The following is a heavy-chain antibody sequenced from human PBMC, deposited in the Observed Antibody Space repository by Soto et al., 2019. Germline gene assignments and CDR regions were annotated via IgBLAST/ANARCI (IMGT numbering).Heavy chain of an antibody. CDR2: INSDGSST. CDR1: GFTFSSYW. V-gene: IGHV3-74*01. D-gene: IGHD3-9*01. J-gene: IGHJ4*02. Sequence: EVQLVESGGGLVQPGGSLRLSCAASGFTFSSYWMHWVRQAPGKGLVWVSRINSDGSSTSYADSVKGRFTISRDNAKNTLYLQMNSLRTEDTAVYYCARAERYFDPFDYWGQGTLVTVSS. CDR3: ARAERYFDPFDY.